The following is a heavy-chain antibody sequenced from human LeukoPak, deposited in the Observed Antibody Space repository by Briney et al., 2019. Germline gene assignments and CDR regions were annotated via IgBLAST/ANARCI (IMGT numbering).Heavy chain of an antibody. CDR1: GFIFTNYW. V-gene: IGHV3-74*01. CDR2: INVDGSIT. J-gene: IGHJ4*02. D-gene: IGHD2-15*01. CDR3: GRGPNCSGGTCYGNDH. Sequence: TGKSLRLSCEVSGFIFTNYWMHWVRQAPGKGLVWVSRINVDGSITTYADSVKGRFTISRDNAKNTLYLQMSSLRAEDTAVYYCGRGPNCSGGTCYGNDHWGQGTLVTVSS.